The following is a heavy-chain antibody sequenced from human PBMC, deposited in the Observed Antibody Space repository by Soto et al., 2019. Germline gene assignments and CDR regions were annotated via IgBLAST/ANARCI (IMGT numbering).Heavy chain of an antibody. Sequence: SETLSLTCTVSGGSISSYYWSWIRQPPGKGLEWIGYIYYSGSTNYNPSLKSQVTISVDTSKNQFSLKLSSVTAADTAVYYCARQSIAAAGMAAFDIWGQGTMVTVSS. J-gene: IGHJ3*02. CDR2: IYYSGST. CDR3: ARQSIAAAGMAAFDI. D-gene: IGHD6-13*01. V-gene: IGHV4-59*08. CDR1: GGSISSYY.